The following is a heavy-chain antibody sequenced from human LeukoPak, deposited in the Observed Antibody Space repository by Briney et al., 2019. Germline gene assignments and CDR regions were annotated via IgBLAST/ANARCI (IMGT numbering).Heavy chain of an antibody. V-gene: IGHV3-48*01. CDR1: GFTFSTYS. CDR2: ISSSSDTR. Sequence: QPGGSLRLSCAASGFTFSTYSMNWVRQAPGKGLEWLSYISSSSDTRYYADSVKGRFTISRDNSKNTLYLQMSSLRAEDTAVYYCAKPLIVGATTLDYWGQGTLVTVSS. CDR3: AKPLIVGATTLDY. D-gene: IGHD1-26*01. J-gene: IGHJ4*02.